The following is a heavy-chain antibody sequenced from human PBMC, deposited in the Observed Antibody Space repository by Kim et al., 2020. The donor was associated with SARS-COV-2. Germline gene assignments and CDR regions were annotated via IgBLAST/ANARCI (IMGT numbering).Heavy chain of an antibody. CDR1: GYTFTSYA. Sequence: ASVMVSCKASGYTFTSYAMNWVRQAPGQGLEWMGWINTNTGNPTYAQGFTGRFVFSLDTSVSTAYLQISSLKAEDTAVYYCARDREIFGYNWFDPWGQGTLVTVSS. D-gene: IGHD3-3*01. V-gene: IGHV7-4-1*02. CDR2: INTNTGNP. CDR3: ARDREIFGYNWFDP. J-gene: IGHJ5*02.